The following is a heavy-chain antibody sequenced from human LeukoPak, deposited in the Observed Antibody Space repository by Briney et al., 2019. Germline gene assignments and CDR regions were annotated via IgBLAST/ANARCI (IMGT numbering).Heavy chain of an antibody. Sequence: SETLSLTRAVYGGSFSGYYWSWIRQPPGKGLEWIGEINHSGSTNYNPSLKSRVTISVDTSKNQFSLKLSSVTAADTAVYYCARGEGFGELISPVDYWGQGTLVTVSS. D-gene: IGHD3-10*01. V-gene: IGHV4-34*01. CDR3: ARGEGFGELISPVDY. CDR1: GGSFSGYY. CDR2: INHSGST. J-gene: IGHJ4*02.